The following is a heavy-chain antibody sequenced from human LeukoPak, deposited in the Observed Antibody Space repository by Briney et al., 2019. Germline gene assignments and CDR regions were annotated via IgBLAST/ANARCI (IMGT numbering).Heavy chain of an antibody. Sequence: GGSLTPAGPGAGYTFRNHPISWVRQASGKGLERASAISGSGITTYYADSVKARFTISRDNSKNTLYLQMNSLIAEDTAVSYCAKEPQNCGGGSCTPDIARGYSRFDPWGQGPLVTVSS. D-gene: IGHD2-15*01. CDR3: AKEPQNCGGGSCTPDIARGYSRFDP. J-gene: IGHJ5*02. V-gene: IGHV3-23*01. CDR1: GYTFRNHP. CDR2: ISGSGITT.